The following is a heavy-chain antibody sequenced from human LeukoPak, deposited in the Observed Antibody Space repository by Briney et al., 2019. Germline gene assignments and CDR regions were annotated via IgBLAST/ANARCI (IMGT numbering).Heavy chain of an antibody. CDR2: ISYSGNT. J-gene: IGHJ6*02. Sequence: SGTLSLTCTVSGDTISSNSSYWGWLPQPPGKGLEWIVTISYSGNTYYNPSLKSRVGTSVDTSKNQFSLKLSSVTAADTAVYHCGRMISANFYFYYGMDIWGQGTTVTVSS. D-gene: IGHD4/OR15-4a*01. CDR3: GRMISANFYFYYGMDI. V-gene: IGHV4-39*01. CDR1: GDTISSNSSY.